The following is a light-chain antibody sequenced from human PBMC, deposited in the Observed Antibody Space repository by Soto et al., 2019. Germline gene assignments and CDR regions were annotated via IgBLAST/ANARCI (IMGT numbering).Light chain of an antibody. CDR1: ESVSTSY. Sequence: EIVLTQSPGTLSLSPGERATLSCRASESVSTSYLAWYQQKPGQAPRLLIYGASGRATGIPDRFSVSASGTDFTLTISRLEPEVFAVYYWQHYGTSALFGPGTKVDIK. V-gene: IGKV3-20*01. J-gene: IGKJ3*01. CDR2: GAS. CDR3: QHYGTSAL.